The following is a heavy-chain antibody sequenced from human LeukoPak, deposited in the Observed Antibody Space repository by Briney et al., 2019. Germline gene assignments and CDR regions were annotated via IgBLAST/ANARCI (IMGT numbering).Heavy chain of an antibody. CDR3: ARGDYGDYVRANDAFDI. CDR1: GFTFSSYA. CDR2: IKSDGSSN. Sequence: GRSLRLSCAASGFTFSSYAMHWVRHAPGKGLVWVSRIKSDGSSNSYADSVRGRFTISRDNAKSTLYLQMSSLRAEDTAVYYCARGDYGDYVRANDAFDIWGQGTMVTVSS. J-gene: IGHJ3*02. D-gene: IGHD4-17*01. V-gene: IGHV3-74*01.